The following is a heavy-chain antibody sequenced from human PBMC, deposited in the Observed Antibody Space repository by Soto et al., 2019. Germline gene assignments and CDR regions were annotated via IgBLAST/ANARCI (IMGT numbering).Heavy chain of an antibody. CDR1: GGSISSSSYY. V-gene: IGHV4-39*02. CDR2: IYYSGST. D-gene: IGHD6-19*01. J-gene: IGHJ4*02. CDR3: ARELGQWLARNDY. Sequence: SETLSLTCTVSGGSISSSSYYWGWIRQPPGKGLEWIGSIYYSGSTYYNPSLKSRVTISVDTSKNQFSLKLSSVTAADTAVYYCARELGQWLARNDYWGQGTLVTVSS.